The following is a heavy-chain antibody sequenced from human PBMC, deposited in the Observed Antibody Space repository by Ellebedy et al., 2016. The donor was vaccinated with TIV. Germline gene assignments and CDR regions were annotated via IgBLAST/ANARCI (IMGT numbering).Heavy chain of an antibody. D-gene: IGHD2-21*02. CDR3: ARGPGYCSGDCYGY. J-gene: IGHJ4*02. V-gene: IGHV1-18*04. Sequence: ASVKVSXXASGYTFTTYGITWVRQAPGQGPEWMGWIAVDNGNAKYAQKFQGRVTMTRDTSTKTVYMELRGLRSDDTAVYYCARGPGYCSGDCYGYWGQGTLVTVSS. CDR2: IAVDNGNA. CDR1: GYTFTTYG.